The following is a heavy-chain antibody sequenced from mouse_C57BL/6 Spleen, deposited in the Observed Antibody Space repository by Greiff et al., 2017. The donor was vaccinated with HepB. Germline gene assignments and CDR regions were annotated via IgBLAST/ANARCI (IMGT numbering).Heavy chain of an antibody. CDR2: INPNNGGT. V-gene: IGHV1-26*01. CDR1: GYTFTDYY. Sequence: EVQLQQSGPELVKPGASVKISCKASGYTFTDYYMNWVKQSHGKSLEWIGDINPNNGGTSYNQKFKGKATLTVAKTSSTAYMELRSLTSEDSAVYYCASYDGAPYYFDNWGQGTTLTVSS. D-gene: IGHD2-3*01. J-gene: IGHJ2*01. CDR3: ASYDGAPYYFDN.